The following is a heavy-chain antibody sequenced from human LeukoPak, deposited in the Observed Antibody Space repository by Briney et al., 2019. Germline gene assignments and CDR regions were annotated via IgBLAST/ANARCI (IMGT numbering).Heavy chain of an antibody. J-gene: IGHJ6*03. CDR1: GGSISSSSYY. D-gene: IGHD4-11*01. CDR2: IYYSGST. V-gene: IGHV4-61*05. CDR3: ARGPTVRGMDV. Sequence: SETLSLTCTVSGGSISSSSYYWGWIRQPPGTGLEWIGYIYYSGSTNYNPSLKSRVTISVDTSTNQFSLKLTPFPPADTAVYYCARGPTVRGMDVWGKGTTVTVSS.